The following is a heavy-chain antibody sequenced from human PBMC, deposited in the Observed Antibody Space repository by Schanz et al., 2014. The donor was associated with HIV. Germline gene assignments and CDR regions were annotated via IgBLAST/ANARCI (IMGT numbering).Heavy chain of an antibody. D-gene: IGHD6-13*01. Sequence: QVQLVQSGPEVRKPGASVKLSCKASGYTLSSYYLHWVRQAPGQGLEWMGWINPNSGGTNYAQKFQGRVTMTRDTSISTAYMELSRLRSDDTAVYYCASDLSVYSSSSSVWGQGTTVTVSS. CDR3: ASDLSVYSSSSSV. CDR1: GYTLSSYY. V-gene: IGHV1-2*02. CDR2: INPNSGGT. J-gene: IGHJ6*02.